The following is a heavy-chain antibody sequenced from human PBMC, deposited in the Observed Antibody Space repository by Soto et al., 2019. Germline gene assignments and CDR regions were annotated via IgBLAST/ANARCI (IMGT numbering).Heavy chain of an antibody. CDR3: ARRDRSGFSYWLDT. Sequence: LSLTCTVSGGSISSGGYYWSWIRQHPGKGLEWIGTIYFSGTTYYNPSLKSRVTISVDTSKSQFSLKLSSVTAADTAVYYCARRDRSGFSYWLDTWGQGTLVTVSS. V-gene: IGHV4-31*03. CDR1: GGSISSGGYY. J-gene: IGHJ5*02. D-gene: IGHD3-22*01. CDR2: IYFSGTT.